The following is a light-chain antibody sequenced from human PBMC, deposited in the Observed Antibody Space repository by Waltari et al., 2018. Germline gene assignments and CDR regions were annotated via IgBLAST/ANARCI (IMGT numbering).Light chain of an antibody. CDR1: QSISTW. Sequence: DIQMTQSPSTLSASVGDRVTITCRASQSISTWLAWYQQKPGTAPNLLIYTASSLESGVPSRFSGSGSGTEFTLTISSLQPDDFATYYCQQYNSYPLTFGGGTKVEIK. CDR3: QQYNSYPLT. CDR2: TAS. V-gene: IGKV1-5*03. J-gene: IGKJ4*01.